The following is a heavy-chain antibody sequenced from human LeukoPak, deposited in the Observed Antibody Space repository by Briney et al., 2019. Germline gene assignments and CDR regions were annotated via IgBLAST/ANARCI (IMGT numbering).Heavy chain of an antibody. Sequence: GGSLRLSCAASGFTFSSYAMHWVRQAPGKGLEWVAVISYDGSNKYYADSVKGRFTISRDNSKNTLYLQMNSLRAGDAAVYYCARDKSIAARPFDYWGQGTLVTVSS. J-gene: IGHJ4*02. V-gene: IGHV3-30-3*01. CDR3: ARDKSIAARPFDY. CDR2: ISYDGSNK. D-gene: IGHD6-6*01. CDR1: GFTFSSYA.